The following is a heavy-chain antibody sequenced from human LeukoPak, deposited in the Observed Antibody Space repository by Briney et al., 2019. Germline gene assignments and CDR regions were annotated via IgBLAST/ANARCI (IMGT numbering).Heavy chain of an antibody. CDR3: ARDNSAYGSGSSLDY. V-gene: IGHV3-21*01. J-gene: IGHJ4*02. D-gene: IGHD3-10*01. CDR2: ISSSSSYI. CDR1: GFTFSSYS. Sequence: GGSLRLSCAASGFTFSSYSMNWVRQAPGKGLEWVSSISSSSSYIYYADSVKGRFTISRDNAKNSLYLQMNSLRAEDTAVYYCARDNSAYGSGSSLDYWGQGTLVTVSS.